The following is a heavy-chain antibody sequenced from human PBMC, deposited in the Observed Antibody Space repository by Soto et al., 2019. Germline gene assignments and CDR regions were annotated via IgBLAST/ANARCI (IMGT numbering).Heavy chain of an antibody. V-gene: IGHV3-23*01. CDR3: AKDIRELLQEGTDAFDI. J-gene: IGHJ3*02. CDR2: ISGSGGST. Sequence: GGSLRLSCAASGFTFSSYAMSWVRQAPGKGLEWVSAISGSGGSTYYADSVKGRFTISRDNSKNTLYLQMNSLRAEDTAVYYCAKDIRELLQEGTDAFDIWGQGTMVTVSS. CDR1: GFTFSSYA. D-gene: IGHD3-22*01.